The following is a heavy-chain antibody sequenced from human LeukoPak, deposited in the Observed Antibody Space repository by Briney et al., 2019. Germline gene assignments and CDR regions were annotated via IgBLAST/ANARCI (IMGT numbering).Heavy chain of an antibody. CDR3: ARGTAMVRY. V-gene: IGHV4-34*01. D-gene: IGHD5-18*01. Sequence: SETLSLTCAVYGGSFSGYYWSWIRQPPGKGPEWIGEINHSGSTNYNPSLKSRVTISVDTSKNQFSLKLSSVTAADTAVYYCARGTAMVRYWGQGTLVTVSS. CDR1: GGSFSGYY. CDR2: INHSGST. J-gene: IGHJ4*02.